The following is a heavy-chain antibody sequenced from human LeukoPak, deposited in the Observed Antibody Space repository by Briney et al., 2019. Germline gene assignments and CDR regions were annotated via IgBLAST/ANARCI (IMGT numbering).Heavy chain of an antibody. D-gene: IGHD4-17*01. CDR2: IRWDGGDT. CDR1: GFTFNDYT. CDR3: AKDQYGDYELGFFMGV. J-gene: IGHJ6*03. V-gene: IGHV3-43*01. Sequence: GGSLRLSCAASGFTFNDYTMHWVGQAPGRGLEWVSLIRWDGGDTYYADSVEGRFTISRDNAKNSLYLQMNSLRSEDTALYYCAKDQYGDYELGFFMGVWGKGTTVTVSS.